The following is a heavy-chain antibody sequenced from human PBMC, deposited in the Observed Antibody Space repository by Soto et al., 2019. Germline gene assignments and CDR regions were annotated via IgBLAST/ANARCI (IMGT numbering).Heavy chain of an antibody. CDR3: ARDLPPRYWYDSSGKVTGFDY. CDR2: IWYDGSNK. D-gene: IGHD3-22*01. V-gene: IGHV3-33*01. Sequence: QVQLVESGGGVVQPGRSLRLSCAASGFTFSSYGMHWVRQAPGKGLEWVAVIWYDGSNKYYADSVKGRFTISRDNSKNTLYLQMNSLRAEDTAVYYCARDLPPRYWYDSSGKVTGFDYWGQGTLVTVSS. J-gene: IGHJ4*02. CDR1: GFTFSSYG.